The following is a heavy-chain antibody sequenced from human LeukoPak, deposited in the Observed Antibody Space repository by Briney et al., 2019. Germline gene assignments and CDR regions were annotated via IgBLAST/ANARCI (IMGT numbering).Heavy chain of an antibody. CDR3: ARDNSGVFDY. CDR2: IYYTGTT. J-gene: IGHJ4*02. CDR1: GGIISSGGYY. V-gene: IGHV4-31*03. Sequence: NPSETLSLTCTVAGGIISSGGYYWSWIRQFPGESLEWVGYIYYTGTTYYNPSLKTRVTLSVDTSKNQFSLRLSSVTAADTAVYYCARDNSGVFDYWGQGTLVTVSS. D-gene: IGHD3-10*01.